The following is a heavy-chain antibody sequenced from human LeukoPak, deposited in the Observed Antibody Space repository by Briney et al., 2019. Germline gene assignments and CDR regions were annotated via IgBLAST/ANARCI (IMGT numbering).Heavy chain of an antibody. D-gene: IGHD4-11*01. CDR3: VKEVPGTTIYD. J-gene: IGHJ4*02. CDR2: IFRGDGT. Sequence: GESLRLSCVASGFIVSTNYMSWVRQAPGKGLEWVAVIFRGDGTYHADSVKGRFTISRDTSKNTVYLHMNSLTAEDTAIYYCVKEVPGTTIYDWGQGILVTVSS. V-gene: IGHV3-66*01. CDR1: GFIVSTNY.